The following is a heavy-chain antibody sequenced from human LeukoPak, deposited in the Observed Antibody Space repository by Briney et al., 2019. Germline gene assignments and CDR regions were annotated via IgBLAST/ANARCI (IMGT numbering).Heavy chain of an antibody. J-gene: IGHJ5*02. CDR3: ARMPPDGVRWPWGWFDP. V-gene: IGHV1-18*01. CDR2: ISAYKANT. D-gene: IGHD4-23*01. Sequence: ASVKVSCKASGYTFTNYGISWVRQAPGQGLEWMGWISAYKANTNYVQKFQGRVTMTTDTSTTTAYMDLRSLRSDDTAVYYCARMPPDGVRWPWGWFDPWGQGTLVTVSS. CDR1: GYTFTNYG.